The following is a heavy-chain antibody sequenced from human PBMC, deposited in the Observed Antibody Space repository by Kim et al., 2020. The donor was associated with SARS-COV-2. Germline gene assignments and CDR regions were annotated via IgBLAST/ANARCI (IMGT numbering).Heavy chain of an antibody. CDR3: ARDPLTYYYDSSGYYYEYYLDY. CDR1: GFTFSSYW. J-gene: IGHJ4*02. D-gene: IGHD3-22*01. Sequence: GGSLRLSCAASGFTFSSYWMSWVRQAPGKGLEWVANIKQDGSEKYYVDSVKGRFTISRDNAKNSLYLQMNSLRAEDTAVYYCARDPLTYYYDSSGYYYEYYLDYWGQGTLVTVSP. CDR2: IKQDGSEK. V-gene: IGHV3-7*01.